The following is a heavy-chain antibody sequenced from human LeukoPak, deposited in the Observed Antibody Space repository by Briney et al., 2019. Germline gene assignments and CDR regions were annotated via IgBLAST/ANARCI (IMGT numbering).Heavy chain of an antibody. V-gene: IGHV3-74*01. CDR1: GFTFSSYG. Sequence: PGGSLRLSCAASGFTFSSYGMSWVRRAPGKGLVWVSRINSDGSSTSYADSVKGRFTISRDNAKNTLYLQMNTLRAEDTAVYYCARDPDFYFDYWGQGTLVTVSS. J-gene: IGHJ4*02. CDR2: INSDGSST. CDR3: ARDPDFYFDY. D-gene: IGHD1-14*01.